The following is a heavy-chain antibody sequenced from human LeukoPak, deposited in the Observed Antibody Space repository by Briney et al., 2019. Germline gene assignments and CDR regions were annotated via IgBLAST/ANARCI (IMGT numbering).Heavy chain of an antibody. V-gene: IGHV3-21*04. CDR3: AKCSSWYESYYYYMDV. CDR1: GFTFSSYS. J-gene: IGHJ6*03. Sequence: GGSLRLSCAASGFTFSSYSMNWVRQAPGKGLEWVSSISSSSSYIHYADSVKGRFTISRDNSKNTLYLQMNSLRAEDTAVYYCAKCSSWYESYYYYMDVWGKGTTVTISS. D-gene: IGHD6-13*01. CDR2: ISSSSSYI.